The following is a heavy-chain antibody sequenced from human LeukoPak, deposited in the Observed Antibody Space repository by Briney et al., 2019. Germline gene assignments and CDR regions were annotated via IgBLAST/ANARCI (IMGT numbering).Heavy chain of an antibody. CDR3: ATAHCSGGSCYSGD. V-gene: IGHV3-21*04. Sequence: GGSLRLSCAASGFTSSSYWMHWVRQAPGKGLEWVSSIGSSSENIYYADSVRGRFTISRDNAKNSLFLQMNSLRAEDTALYYCATAHCSGGSCYSGDCGQGTLVTAPS. CDR2: IGSSSENI. D-gene: IGHD2-15*01. CDR1: GFTSSSYW. J-gene: IGHJ4*02.